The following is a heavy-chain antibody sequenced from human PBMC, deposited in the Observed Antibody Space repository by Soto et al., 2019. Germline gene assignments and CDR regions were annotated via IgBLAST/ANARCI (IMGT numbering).Heavy chain of an antibody. CDR1: GYTFTSYG. CDR2: ISAYIGNT. Sequence: QVQLVQSGAEVKKPGASVKVSCKASGYTFTSYGISWVRQAPGQGLEWMGWISAYIGNTNYAQKLQGRVTMTTDTITSEAYMELSSLRSDDTAVYYCAGYRLSHFPSCYYYCCLDVWGKGTTVTVSS. CDR3: AGYRLSHFPSCYYYCCLDV. V-gene: IGHV1-18*01. J-gene: IGHJ6*03. D-gene: IGHD3-16*02.